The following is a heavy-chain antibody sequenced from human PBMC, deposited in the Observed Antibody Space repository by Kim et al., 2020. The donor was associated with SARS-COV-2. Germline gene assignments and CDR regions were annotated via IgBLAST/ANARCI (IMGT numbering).Heavy chain of an antibody. D-gene: IGHD6-13*01. CDR3: AKDDSSSSWYYYYYMDV. Sequence: GGSLRLSCAASGFTFSSYAMSWVRQAPGKGLEWVSAISGSGGSTYYADSVKGRFTISRDNSKNTLYLQMNSVRAEDTAVYYCAKDDSSSSWYYYYYMDVWGKGTTVTVSS. CDR2: ISGSGGST. V-gene: IGHV3-23*01. J-gene: IGHJ6*03. CDR1: GFTFSSYA.